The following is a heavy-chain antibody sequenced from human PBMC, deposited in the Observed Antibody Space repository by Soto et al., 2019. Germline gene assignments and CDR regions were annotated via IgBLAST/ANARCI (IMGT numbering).Heavy chain of an antibody. CDR3: ARGGNYYDSSGRFDP. CDR1: GYTFTSYG. J-gene: IGHJ5*02. V-gene: IGHV1-18*01. Sequence: GASVKVSCKASGYTFTSYGISWVLQAPGQGLEWMGWISAYNGNTNYAQKLQGRVTMTTDTSTSTAYMELRSLRSDDTAVYYCARGGNYYDSSGRFDPWGQGTLVTVSS. D-gene: IGHD3-22*01. CDR2: ISAYNGNT.